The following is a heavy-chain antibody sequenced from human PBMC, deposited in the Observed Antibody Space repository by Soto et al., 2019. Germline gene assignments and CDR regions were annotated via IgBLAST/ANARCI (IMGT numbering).Heavy chain of an antibody. CDR2: IIANIGTA. J-gene: IGHJ4*02. V-gene: IGHV1-69*05. CDR3: ARNTRDFDY. CDR1: GGTFSSYA. D-gene: IGHD1-26*01. Sequence: GASVKVSCKASGGTFSSYAISWVRQAPGQGLEWMGGIIANIGTANYAQKLQGRVTMTTDTSTSTAYMELRSLRSDDTAVYYCARNTRDFDYWGQGTLVTVSS.